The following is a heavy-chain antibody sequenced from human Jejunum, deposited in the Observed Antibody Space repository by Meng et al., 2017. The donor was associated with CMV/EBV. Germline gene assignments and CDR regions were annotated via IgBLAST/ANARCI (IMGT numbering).Heavy chain of an antibody. D-gene: IGHD4-17*01. Sequence: EVQLVESGGGLIQPGGSLRLSCAASGFSVRTVYMNWVRQAPGKWLEWVSVIYTDGDTYYADSVKGRFTISRDISNNMLFLQMNRLRAEDTAVYYCVRNGAGDHWGQGTLVTVFS. J-gene: IGHJ4*02. V-gene: IGHV3-53*01. CDR1: GFSVRTVY. CDR2: IYTDGDT. CDR3: VRNGAGDH.